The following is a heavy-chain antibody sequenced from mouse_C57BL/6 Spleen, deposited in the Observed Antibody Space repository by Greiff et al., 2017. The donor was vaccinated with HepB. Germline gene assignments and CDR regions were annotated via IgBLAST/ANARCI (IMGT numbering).Heavy chain of an antibody. CDR3: TSPLFTTVVWYFDV. CDR1: GFNIKDYY. J-gene: IGHJ1*03. CDR2: IDPEDGET. V-gene: IGHV14-2*01. Sequence: EVQLQQSGAELVKPGASVKLSCTASGFNIKDYYMHWVKQRTEQGLEWIGRIDPEDGETKYAPKFQGKATITADKSSNTAYLQLTSLTSEDTAVYYVTSPLFTTVVWYFDVWGTGTTVTVSS. D-gene: IGHD1-1*01.